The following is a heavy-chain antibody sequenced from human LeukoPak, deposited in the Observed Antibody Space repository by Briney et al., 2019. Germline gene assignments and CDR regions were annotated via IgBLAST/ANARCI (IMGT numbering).Heavy chain of an antibody. CDR1: GFIFSNYK. J-gene: IGHJ4*02. CDR2: ISSGGSTT. Sequence: GGSLRLSCATSGFIFSNYKMNWVRQAPGTGLEWVSHISSGGSTTYYADSVKGRFTMSRDDGKSSVYLQMNSLRAEDTAIYYCAREDERYCSSTSCNPLFDYRGQGTLVTVSS. CDR3: AREDERYCSSTSCNPLFDY. D-gene: IGHD2-2*01. V-gene: IGHV3-48*03.